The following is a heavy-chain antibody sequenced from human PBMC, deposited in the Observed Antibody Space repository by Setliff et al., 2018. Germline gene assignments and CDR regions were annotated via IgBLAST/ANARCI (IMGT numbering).Heavy chain of an antibody. Sequence: ASVKVSCKSSGFTFTDYGITWVLQVPGQGLEWMGWINNYNFNTQYAQKFQGRVTVTTDTSTTTAYMELRSLRADDTAVYYCARINFYVSSGYYYAPELWGQGTTVTVSS. V-gene: IGHV1-18*01. D-gene: IGHD3-22*01. J-gene: IGHJ4*02. CDR2: INNYNFNT. CDR1: GFTFTDYG. CDR3: ARINFYVSSGYYYAPEL.